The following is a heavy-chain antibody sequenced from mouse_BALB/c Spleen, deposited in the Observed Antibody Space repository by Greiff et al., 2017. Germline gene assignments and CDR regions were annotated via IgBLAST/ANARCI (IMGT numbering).Heavy chain of an antibody. D-gene: IGHD1-2*01. CDR3: AMKGTTAEFAY. V-gene: IGHV1-54*01. Sequence: VQLQQSGAELVRPGTSVKVSCKASGYAFTNYLIEWVKQRPGQGLEWIGVINPGSGGTNYNEKFKGKATLTADKSSSTAYMQLSSLTSDDSAVYFCAMKGTTAEFAYWGQGTLVTVSA. J-gene: IGHJ3*01. CDR2: INPGSGGT. CDR1: GYAFTNYL.